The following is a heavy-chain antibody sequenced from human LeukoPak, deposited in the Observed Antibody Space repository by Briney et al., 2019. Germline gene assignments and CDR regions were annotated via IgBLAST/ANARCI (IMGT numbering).Heavy chain of an antibody. CDR2: INHSGST. CDR3: ARDKGEPAP. CDR1: GGSISNGDHY. D-gene: IGHD3-16*01. V-gene: IGHV4-39*07. J-gene: IGHJ5*02. Sequence: PSETLSLTCTVSGGSISNGDHYWSWIRQPPGKGLEWIGEINHSGSTNYNPSLKSRVTISVDTSKNQFSLKLSSVTAADTAVYYCARDKGEPAPWGQGTLVTVSS.